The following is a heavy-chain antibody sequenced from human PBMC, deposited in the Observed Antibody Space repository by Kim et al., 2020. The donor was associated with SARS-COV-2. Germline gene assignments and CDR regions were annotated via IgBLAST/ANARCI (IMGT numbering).Heavy chain of an antibody. J-gene: IGHJ4*02. Sequence: SETLSLTCIVSGDSMNSGSHYWGWIRQPPGKGLEWIGSIYYSGSTYYNASLKSRAFISVATSNNQFSLSLRSVTAADTAVYYCARVAGFMRWLPLLDWGPGSLVIVSS. CDR2: IYYSGST. V-gene: IGHV4-39*07. CDR1: GDSMNSGSHY. CDR3: ARVAGFMRWLPLLD. D-gene: IGHD3-3*01.